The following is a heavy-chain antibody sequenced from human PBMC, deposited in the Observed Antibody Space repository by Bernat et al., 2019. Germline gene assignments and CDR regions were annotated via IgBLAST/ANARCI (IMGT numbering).Heavy chain of an antibody. J-gene: IGHJ4*02. CDR3: VKEMISWGTFDY. V-gene: IGHV3-23*04. CDR2: ISGSGGST. Sequence: EVQLVESGGGLVQPGGSLRLSCAASGFTFSTYAMSWVRQAPGKGLEWVSAISGSGGSTYYADSVKGRFTISRDNSKNTLHLQMNSLRAEDTAVYYCVKEMISWGTFDYWGQGPLVTVSS. D-gene: IGHD3-16*01. CDR1: GFTFSTYA.